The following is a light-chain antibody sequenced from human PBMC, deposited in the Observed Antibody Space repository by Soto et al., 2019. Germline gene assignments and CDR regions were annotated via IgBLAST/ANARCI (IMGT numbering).Light chain of an antibody. CDR1: QIVAGS. J-gene: IGKJ4*01. Sequence: GLTQSAAALSLSQGERAILSCRASQIVAGSLAWYQQKPGQAPRLLIYGASSRATGIPNRFSGSASGTEFTLTISSLQPDDFATYYCQQYDNYLLTFGGGTKVDIK. CDR3: QQYDNYLLT. CDR2: GAS. V-gene: IGKV3-11*01.